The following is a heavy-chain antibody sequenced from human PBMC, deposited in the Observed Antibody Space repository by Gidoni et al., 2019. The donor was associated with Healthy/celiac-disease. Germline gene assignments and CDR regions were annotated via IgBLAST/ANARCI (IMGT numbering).Heavy chain of an antibody. J-gene: IGHJ4*02. CDR2: SSPIFGTA. CDR1: GGTFRSYA. D-gene: IGHD3-10*01. V-gene: IGHV1-69*01. CDR3: ARGNTIVRGVIPPDY. Sequence: QVQLVQSGAEVKKPGSSVKVACKASGGTFRSYAIRWVRQAPGQGLEWMGGSSPIFGTANYAQKFQGRVTITADESTITAYMELSSLRSEDTAVYYCARGNTIVRGVIPPDYWGQGTLVTVSS.